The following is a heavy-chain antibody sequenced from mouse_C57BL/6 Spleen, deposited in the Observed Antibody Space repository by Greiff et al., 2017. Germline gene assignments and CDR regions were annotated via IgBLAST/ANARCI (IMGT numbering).Heavy chain of an antibody. Sequence: QVQLQQPGAELVRPGSSVKLSCKASGYTFTSYWMHWVKQRPIQGLEWIGNIDPSDSETHYNQKFKDKATLTVDKSSSTAYMQLSSLTSEDSAVYYCARWGTTVVASWYFDVWGTGTTVTVSS. V-gene: IGHV1-52*01. J-gene: IGHJ1*03. CDR1: GYTFTSYW. CDR2: IDPSDSET. D-gene: IGHD1-1*01. CDR3: ARWGTTVVASWYFDV.